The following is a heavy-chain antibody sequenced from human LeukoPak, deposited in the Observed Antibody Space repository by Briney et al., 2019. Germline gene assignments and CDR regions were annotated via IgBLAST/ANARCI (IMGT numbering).Heavy chain of an antibody. D-gene: IGHD3-10*02. Sequence: SETLSLTCTVSGGSISPYYWSWIRQPPGKGLEWLGYIYYSGNTDYNPSLKSRVAISVDTSKNQFSLKLSSVTAADTAVYYCARSTGSTMFIDYWGQGTPVTVSS. CDR1: GGSISPYY. J-gene: IGHJ4*02. CDR3: ARSTGSTMFIDY. V-gene: IGHV4-59*01. CDR2: IYYSGNT.